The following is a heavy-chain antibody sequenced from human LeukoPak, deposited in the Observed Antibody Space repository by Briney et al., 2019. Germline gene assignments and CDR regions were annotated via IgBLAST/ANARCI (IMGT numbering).Heavy chain of an antibody. J-gene: IGHJ3*02. CDR3: ARGPVLLWFGELSGGAFDI. V-gene: IGHV3-66*01. CDR1: GFTVSSNY. D-gene: IGHD3-10*01. Sequence: GGSLRLSCAASGFTVSSNYMSWVRQAPGKGLEWVSVIYSSGSTYYADSVKGRFTISRDNSKNTLYLQMNSLRAEDTAVYYCARGPVLLWFGELSGGAFDIWGQGTMVTVSS. CDR2: IYSSGST.